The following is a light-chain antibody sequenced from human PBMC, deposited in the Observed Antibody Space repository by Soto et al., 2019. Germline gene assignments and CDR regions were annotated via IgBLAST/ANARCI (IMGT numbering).Light chain of an antibody. CDR2: DVS. CDR1: SSDVGGYKY. V-gene: IGLV2-14*01. CDR3: SSYTSSSTYV. Sequence: ALTQPASVSGSPGQSITISCTGSSSDVGGYKYVSWYQQYPGKAPKLMIYDVSNRPSGVSNRFSGSKSGNTASLTISGLQAEDEADYYCSSYTSSSTYVFGTGTKVTVL. J-gene: IGLJ1*01.